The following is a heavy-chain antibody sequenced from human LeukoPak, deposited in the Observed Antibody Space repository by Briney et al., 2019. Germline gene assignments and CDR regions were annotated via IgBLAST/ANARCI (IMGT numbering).Heavy chain of an antibody. CDR3: PIQDTATFDY. Sequence: GGSLRLSCAASGFTFSSYSMNWVRQAPGKGLEWVSIISGSGGSTYYADSVKGRFTISRDNSKNTLYLQMNSLTAEDTAVYYCPIQDTATFDYWGQGKLVLVSS. D-gene: IGHD2-15*01. V-gene: IGHV3-23*01. CDR1: GFTFSSYS. CDR2: ISGSGGST. J-gene: IGHJ4*02.